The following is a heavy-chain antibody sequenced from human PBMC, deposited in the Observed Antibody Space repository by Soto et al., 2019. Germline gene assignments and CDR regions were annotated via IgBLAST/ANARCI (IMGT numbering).Heavy chain of an antibody. V-gene: IGHV1-3*01. CDR1: GYTFTSYA. J-gene: IGHJ6*02. D-gene: IGHD2-2*01. CDR3: ARGGFGTSSYGMNV. CDR2: INVGNGNT. Sequence: GASVKVSCKASGYTFTSYAMHWVRQAPGQRLGWMGWINVGNGNTKYSQKFQGRVTITRDTSASTAYMELSSLRSEDTAVYYCARGGFGTSSYGMNVWGQGTTVTVSS.